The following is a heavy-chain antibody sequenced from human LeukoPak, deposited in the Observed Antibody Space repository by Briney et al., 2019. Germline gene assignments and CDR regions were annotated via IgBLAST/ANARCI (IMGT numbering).Heavy chain of an antibody. CDR3: AREGFYGDYVGY. D-gene: IGHD4-17*01. CDR2: ISAYNGNT. V-gene: IGHV1-18*01. CDR1: GYTFTSYG. Sequence: ASVKVSCKASGYTFTSYGIRSVRQAPGQGLEWMGWISAYNGNTNYAQKLQGRVTMTTDTSTSTAYMELRSLRSDDTAVYYCAREGFYGDYVGYWGQGTLVTVSS. J-gene: IGHJ4*02.